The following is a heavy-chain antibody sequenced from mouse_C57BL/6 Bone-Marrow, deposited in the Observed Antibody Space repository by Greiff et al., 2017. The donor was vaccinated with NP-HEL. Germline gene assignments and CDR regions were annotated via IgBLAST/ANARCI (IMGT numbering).Heavy chain of an antibody. V-gene: IGHV1-15*01. J-gene: IGHJ3*01. CDR1: GYTFTDYE. D-gene: IGHD1-1*01. CDR3: TNLTGFAY. CDR2: IAPETGGT. Sequence: VQLQQSGAELVRPGASVTLSCKASGYTFTDYEMPWVKQTPVHGLDWIGAIAPETGGTAYTQKFKGKAILTADKSSSTAYMELRSLTSEDSAVYYCTNLTGFAYWGQGTLVTVSA.